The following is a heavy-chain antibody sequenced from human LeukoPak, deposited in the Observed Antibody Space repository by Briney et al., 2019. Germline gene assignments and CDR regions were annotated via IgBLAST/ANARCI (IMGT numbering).Heavy chain of an antibody. CDR2: IYYSGST. Sequence: GSLRLSCAASGFTFSSYWMSWVRQPPGKGLEWIGSIYYSGSTYYNPSLKSRVTISVDTSKNQFSLKLSSVTAADTAVYYCARLSQWLDAFDIWGQGTLVTVSS. CDR1: GFTFSSYW. V-gene: IGHV4-39*07. CDR3: ARLSQWLDAFDI. J-gene: IGHJ4*02. D-gene: IGHD6-19*01.